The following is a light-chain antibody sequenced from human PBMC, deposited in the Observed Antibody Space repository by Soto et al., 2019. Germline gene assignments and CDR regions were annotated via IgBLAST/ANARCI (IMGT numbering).Light chain of an antibody. V-gene: IGKV3-20*01. CDR3: QQYGSSGT. J-gene: IGKJ1*01. CDR2: GAS. Sequence: EIWITQSPAALSVSPGERATLSCRASQSVSSNLAWYQQKPGQAPRLLIYGASSRATGIPDRFSGSGSGTDFTLTISRLEPEDFAVYYCQQYGSSGTFGQGTKVDIK. CDR1: QSVSSN.